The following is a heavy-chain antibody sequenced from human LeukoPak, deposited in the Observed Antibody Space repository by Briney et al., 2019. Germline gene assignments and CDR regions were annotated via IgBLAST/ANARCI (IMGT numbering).Heavy chain of an antibody. CDR3: ARDRDFWSGYMDFDY. CDR2: IWYDGSNK. Sequence: GGSLRLSCAASGFTFSSYGMHWVRQAPGKGLEWVAVIWYDGSNKYYADSVKGRFTISRDNSKNTLYLQMNSLRAEDTAVYYCARDRDFWSGYMDFDYWGQGTLVTVSS. CDR1: GFTFSSYG. V-gene: IGHV3-33*01. D-gene: IGHD3-3*01. J-gene: IGHJ4*02.